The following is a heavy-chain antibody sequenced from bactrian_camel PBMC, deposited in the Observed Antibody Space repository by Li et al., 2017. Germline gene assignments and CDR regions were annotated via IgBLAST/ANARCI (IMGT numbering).Heavy chain of an antibody. CDR1: GSTYSRPC. Sequence: HVQLVESGGGTAQAGRSLRLSCGASGSTYSRPCMGWFRQAPGKEREWVALIRTGGSTWYADSVKGRFTCDQDNAKNTVYLQMNSLKPEDTAMYYCAARSGVCVVDANKYNYWGQGTQVTVS. D-gene: IGHD2*01. CDR2: IRTGGST. J-gene: IGHJ4*01. V-gene: IGHV3S57*01. CDR3: AARSGVCVVDANKYNY.